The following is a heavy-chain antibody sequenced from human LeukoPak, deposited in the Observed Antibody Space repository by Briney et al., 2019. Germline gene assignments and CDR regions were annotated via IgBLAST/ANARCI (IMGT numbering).Heavy chain of an antibody. Sequence: GGSLRLSCAASGFTFSSYSMNWVRQAPGKGLEWVSSISSSSSYIYYADSVKGRFTISRDDSKNTLYLQMSGLRTEDTAVYYCASSIVVVPAAIDAFDIWGQGTMVTVSS. D-gene: IGHD2-2*01. CDR3: ASSIVVVPAAIDAFDI. J-gene: IGHJ3*02. CDR1: GFTFSSYS. V-gene: IGHV3-21*01. CDR2: ISSSSSYI.